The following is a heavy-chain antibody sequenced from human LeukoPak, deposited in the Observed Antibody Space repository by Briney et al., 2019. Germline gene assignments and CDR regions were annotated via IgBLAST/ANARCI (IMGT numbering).Heavy chain of an antibody. CDR1: GYSFMTYW. CDR3: ARLSMIDTFDI. Sequence: GESLKISCQASGYSFMTYWIGWVRQMPGKGLEWMAIIYPGDSDTKYSPSFQDQVTISADKSIDTAYLHWRSLKASDTAMYYCARLSMIDTFDIWGLGTVVTVSS. D-gene: IGHD3-22*01. CDR2: IYPGDSDT. J-gene: IGHJ3*02. V-gene: IGHV5-51*01.